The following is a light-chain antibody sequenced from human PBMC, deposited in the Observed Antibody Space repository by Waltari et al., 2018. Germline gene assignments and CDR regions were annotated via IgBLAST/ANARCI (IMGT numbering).Light chain of an antibody. CDR1: QTVDKY. V-gene: IGKV1-39*01. Sequence: DTQMTQSPYSLSASVGDSVTITCRASQTVDKYLNWYQQKPGKAPKLLIYAGSSLQSGVPSRFSGSGFGTYFTLTITSVQPEDFATYYCQQSYSPPPITFGQGTRLEI. CDR2: AGS. J-gene: IGKJ5*01. CDR3: QQSYSPPPIT.